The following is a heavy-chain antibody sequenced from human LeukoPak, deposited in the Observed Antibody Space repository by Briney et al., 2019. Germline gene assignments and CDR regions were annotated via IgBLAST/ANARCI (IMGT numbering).Heavy chain of an antibody. Sequence: ASVKVSCKASGYTFTSYDINWVRQAPGQGLEWMGWMNPNSGNTGYAQKFQGRVTITRNTSISTAYMELSSLRSEDTAVYYCARGVGWELLGRAYFDYWGQGTLVTVSS. CDR2: MNPNSGNT. J-gene: IGHJ4*02. V-gene: IGHV1-8*03. CDR1: GYTFTSYD. D-gene: IGHD1-26*01. CDR3: ARGVGWELLGRAYFDY.